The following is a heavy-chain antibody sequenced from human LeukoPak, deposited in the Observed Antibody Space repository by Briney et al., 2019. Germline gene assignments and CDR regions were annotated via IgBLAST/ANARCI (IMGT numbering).Heavy chain of an antibody. J-gene: IGHJ4*02. CDR2: LFHSGAT. V-gene: IGHV4-38-2*02. Sequence: SETLSLTCSVSEYSITAGYYWGWIRQPPGKGLEWIGSLFHSGATYFTPSLKSRVAMSVDTSRNQFSLSLHSVTAADAAIYYCVRESGNGGHPLFDHWGQGTPVTVSS. D-gene: IGHD4-23*01. CDR1: EYSITAGYY. CDR3: VRESGNGGHPLFDH.